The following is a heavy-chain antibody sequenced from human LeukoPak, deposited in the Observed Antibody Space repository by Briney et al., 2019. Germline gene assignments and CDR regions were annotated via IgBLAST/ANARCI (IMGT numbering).Heavy chain of an antibody. CDR2: IGGSGGIT. CDR3: AKDMSFGDYSDDY. V-gene: IGHV3-23*01. J-gene: IGHJ4*02. CDR1: GFTFSSYA. Sequence: PGGSLRLSCAASGFTFSSYAMGWVRQAPGTGLEWVSSIGGSGGITYYADSVKGRFTISRDNSKNTLYLQMNSLRAEDTAVYYCAKDMSFGDYSDDYWGQGTLVTVSS. D-gene: IGHD4-17*01.